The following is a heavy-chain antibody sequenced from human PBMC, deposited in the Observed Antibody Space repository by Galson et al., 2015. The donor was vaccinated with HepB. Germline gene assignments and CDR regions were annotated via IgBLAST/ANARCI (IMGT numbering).Heavy chain of an antibody. D-gene: IGHD2-15*01. CDR3: ARSLDGYCSGGSCYLYYYGMDV. CDR2: ISSSSSYI. Sequence: SLRLSCAASGFTFSSYSMNWVRQAPGKGLEWVSSISSSSSYIYYADSVKGRFTISRDNAKNSLYLQMNSLRAEDTAVYYCARSLDGYCSGGSCYLYYYGMDVWGQGTTVTVSS. J-gene: IGHJ6*02. CDR1: GFTFSSYS. V-gene: IGHV3-21*01.